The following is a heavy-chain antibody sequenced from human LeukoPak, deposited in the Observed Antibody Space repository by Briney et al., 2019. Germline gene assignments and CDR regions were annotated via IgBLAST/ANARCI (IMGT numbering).Heavy chain of an antibody. J-gene: IGHJ4*02. D-gene: IGHD6-25*01. CDR2: ICGGGGPT. Sequence: GGSLRLSCAASGFSFSNYAMSWVRQAPGKGLEWVSPICGGGGPTYYADSVNGRFTISRDNSKNTLYLQMNSLRAEDAAVYFCAKNSGYSWQYFFDYWGQGTLVTVSS. CDR3: AKNSGYSWQYFFDY. CDR1: GFSFSNYA. V-gene: IGHV3-23*01.